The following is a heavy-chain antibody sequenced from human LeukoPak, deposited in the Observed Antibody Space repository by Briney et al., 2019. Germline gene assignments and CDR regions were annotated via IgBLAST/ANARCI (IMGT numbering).Heavy chain of an antibody. CDR3: ARDQTDCSRTSCYNVHYGMDV. CDR1: GGTFSSYA. CDR2: ITPIFGTA. D-gene: IGHD2-2*02. V-gene: IGHV1-69*13. J-gene: IGHJ6*02. Sequence: SVKVSCKASGGTFSSYAISWVRQAPGQGLEWMGGITPIFGTANYAQKFQGRVTITADESTSTAYMELSSLRSEDTAVYYCARDQTDCSRTSCYNVHYGMDVWGQGTTVTVSS.